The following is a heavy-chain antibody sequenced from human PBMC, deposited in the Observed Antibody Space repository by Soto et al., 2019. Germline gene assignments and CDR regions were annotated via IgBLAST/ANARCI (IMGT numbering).Heavy chain of an antibody. Sequence: ASVKVSCKASGYTFTSYGISWVRQAPGQGLEWMGWISAYSGNTNYAQKLQGRVTMTTDTSTSTAFMELRSLRSDDTAVYYCARGYPNVLRYFDWSRFDPWGQGTLVTVSS. CDR3: ARGYPNVLRYFDWSRFDP. CDR1: GYTFTSYG. CDR2: ISAYSGNT. J-gene: IGHJ5*02. D-gene: IGHD3-9*01. V-gene: IGHV1-18*01.